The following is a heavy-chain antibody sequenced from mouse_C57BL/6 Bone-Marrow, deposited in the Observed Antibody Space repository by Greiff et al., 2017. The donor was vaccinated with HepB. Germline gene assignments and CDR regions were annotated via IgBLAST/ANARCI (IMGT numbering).Heavy chain of an antibody. J-gene: IGHJ1*03. CDR3: ARYKTTVVATNGYFDV. D-gene: IGHD1-1*01. CDR2: IRNKANGYTT. Sequence: EVKLVESGGGLVQPGGSLSLSCAASGFTFTDYYMSWVRQPPGKALEWLGFIRNKANGYTTEYSASVKGRFTISRDNSQSILYLQMNALRAEDSATYYCARYKTTVVATNGYFDVWGTGTTVTVSS. CDR1: GFTFTDYY. V-gene: IGHV7-3*01.